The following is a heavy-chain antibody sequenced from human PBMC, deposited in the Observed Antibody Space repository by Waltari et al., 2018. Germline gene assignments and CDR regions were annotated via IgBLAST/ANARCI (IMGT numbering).Heavy chain of an antibody. J-gene: IGHJ6*02. D-gene: IGHD2-21*02. CDR2: FDPEDGET. Sequence: QVQLVQSGAEVKKPGASVKVSCKVSGYTLTELSMHWVRQAPGKGLEWMGGFDPEDGETIYAQKFQGRVTMTEDTSTDTAYMELSSLRSEDTAVYYCATGSIKDGGNSDRNYYGMDVWGQGTTVTVSS. CDR1: GYTLTELS. CDR3: ATGSIKDGGNSDRNYYGMDV. V-gene: IGHV1-24*01.